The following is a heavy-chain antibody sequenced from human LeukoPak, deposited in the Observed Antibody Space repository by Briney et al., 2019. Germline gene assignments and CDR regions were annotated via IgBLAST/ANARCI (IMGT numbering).Heavy chain of an antibody. D-gene: IGHD1-7*01. V-gene: IGHV1-69*06. CDR3: ARGHWNSPYYHYYMDV. J-gene: IGHJ6*03. CDR2: IIPIFGTA. Sequence: ASVKVSCKASGGTFSSYAISWVRQAPGQGLEWMGGIIPIFGTANYAQKFQGRVTITADKSTSTAYIELSSLRSEDTAVYYCARGHWNSPYYHYYMDVWGKGTTVTVSS. CDR1: GGTFSSYA.